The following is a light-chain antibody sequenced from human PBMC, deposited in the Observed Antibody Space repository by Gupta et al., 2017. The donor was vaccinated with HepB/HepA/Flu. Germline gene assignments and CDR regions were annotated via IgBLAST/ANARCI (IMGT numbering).Light chain of an antibody. Sequence: AVVTQEPSLTVSPGGTVTLTCGSSAGAVTRAHYPYWFQQKPGQAPRTLISDTNTRRSWTPARFSGSLLGDEAALTLSGAQPEDEAEYYCLLSYNGVRVFGGGTKLTVL. CDR3: LLSYNGVRV. V-gene: IGLV7-46*01. CDR1: AGAVTRAHY. J-gene: IGLJ3*02. CDR2: DTN.